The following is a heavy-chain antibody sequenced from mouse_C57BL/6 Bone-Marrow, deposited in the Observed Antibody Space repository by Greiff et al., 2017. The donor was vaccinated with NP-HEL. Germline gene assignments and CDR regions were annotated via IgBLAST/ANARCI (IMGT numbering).Heavy chain of an antibody. V-gene: IGHV2-6*01. J-gene: IGHJ3*01. CDR3: AILHTRFAY. CDR1: GFSLTSYG. Sequence: VKLVESGPGLVAPSQSLSITCTVSGFSLTSYGVDWVRQSPGKGLEWLGVIWGVGSTNYNSALKSRLSISKDNSKSRVFLKMNSLQTDDTAMYYCAILHTRFAYWGQGTLVTVSA. CDR2: IWGVGST. D-gene: IGHD2-1*01.